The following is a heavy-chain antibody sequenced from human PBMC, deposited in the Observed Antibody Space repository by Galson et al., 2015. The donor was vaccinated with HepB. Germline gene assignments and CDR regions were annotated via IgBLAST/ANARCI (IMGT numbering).Heavy chain of an antibody. CDR1: GYSFTSYW. J-gene: IGHJ6*02. Sequence: QSGAEVKKPGESLKISCKGSGYSFTSYWIGWVRQMPGKGLEWMGIIYPGDSGTRYSPSFQGQVTISADKSISTAYLQWSSLKASDTAMYYCARLGEGGQQLYGHVIRDIYYYYYYGIDVWGQGTTVTVSS. D-gene: IGHD6-13*01. V-gene: IGHV5-51*01. CDR3: ARLGEGGQQLYGHVIRDIYYYYYYGIDV. CDR2: IYPGDSGT.